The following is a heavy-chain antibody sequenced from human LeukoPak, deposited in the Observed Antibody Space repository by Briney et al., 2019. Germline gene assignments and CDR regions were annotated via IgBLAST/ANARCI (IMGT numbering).Heavy chain of an antibody. Sequence: SVKVSCKASGGTFSSYAISCVRQAPGQGLEWMGGIIPIFGTANYAQKFQGRVTITADKSTSTAYMELSSLRSEDTAVYYCASEVRFGGAFDIWGQGTMVTVSS. CDR2: IIPIFGTA. CDR3: ASEVRFGGAFDI. D-gene: IGHD4-23*01. V-gene: IGHV1-69*06. J-gene: IGHJ3*02. CDR1: GGTFSSYA.